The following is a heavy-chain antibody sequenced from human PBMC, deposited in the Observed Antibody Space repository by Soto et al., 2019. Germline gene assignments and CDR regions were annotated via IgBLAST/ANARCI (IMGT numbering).Heavy chain of an antibody. CDR3: AQTLGSAVAGPGRFDL. J-gene: IGHJ2*01. V-gene: IGHV1-69*05. D-gene: IGHD6-19*01. Sequence: QVQLVQSGAEVKKPGSSVKVSCKASGGTFSRYAISWVRQAPGQGLEWMGGITPMFGTANYAQKFQGRVTTTXXEXTXXVHMELRRLRSEDTAVYYCAQTLGSAVAGPGRFDLWGRGTLVIVSS. CDR2: ITPMFGTA. CDR1: GGTFSRYA.